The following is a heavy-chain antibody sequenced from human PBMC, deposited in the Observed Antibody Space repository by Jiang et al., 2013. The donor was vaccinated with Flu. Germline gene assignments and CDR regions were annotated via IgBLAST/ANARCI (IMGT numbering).Heavy chain of an antibody. V-gene: IGHV3-48*03. CDR2: ISSSGSTI. CDR3: AARRRYCSGGSCPFDP. Sequence: RLSCAASGFTFSSYEMNWVRQAPGKGLEWVSYISSSGSTIYYVDSVKGRFTISRDNAKNSLYLQMNSLRAEDTAVYYCAARRRYCSGGSCPFDPWGQGTLVTVSS. D-gene: IGHD2-15*01. CDR1: GFTFSSYE. J-gene: IGHJ5*02.